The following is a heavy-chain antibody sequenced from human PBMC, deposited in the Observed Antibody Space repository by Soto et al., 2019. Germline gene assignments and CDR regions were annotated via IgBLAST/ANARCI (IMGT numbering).Heavy chain of an antibody. J-gene: IGHJ5*02. V-gene: IGHV3-15*07. CDR3: TLRRGYSYDRGGFDP. CDR2: IKSKTDGGTT. D-gene: IGHD5-18*01. CDR1: GFTFSNAW. Sequence: EVQLVESGGGLVKPGGSLRLSCAASGFTFSNAWMNWVRQAPGKGLEWVGRIKSKTDGGTTDYAAPVKGRFTISRDDSKNTLYLQMNSLKTEDTAVYYCTLRRGYSYDRGGFDPWGQGTLVTVSS.